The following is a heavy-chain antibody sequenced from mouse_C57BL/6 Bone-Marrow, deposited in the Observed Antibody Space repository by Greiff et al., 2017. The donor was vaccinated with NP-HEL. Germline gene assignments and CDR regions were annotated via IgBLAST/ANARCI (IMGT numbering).Heavy chain of an antibody. Sequence: QVQLKESGAELARPGASVKLSCKASGYTFTSYGISWVKQRTGQGLEWIGEIYPRSGNTNYNGKFKGKATLTADKSSSTAYMQLSSLTSEDSAVYFCARTLRNYFDYWGQGTTLTVSS. V-gene: IGHV1-81*01. CDR1: GYTFTSYG. CDR2: IYPRSGNT. J-gene: IGHJ2*01. CDR3: ARTLRNYFDY.